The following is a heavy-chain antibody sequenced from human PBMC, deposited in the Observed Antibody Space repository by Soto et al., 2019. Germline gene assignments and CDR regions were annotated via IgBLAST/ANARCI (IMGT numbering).Heavy chain of an antibody. V-gene: IGHV4-39*07. J-gene: IGHJ6*02. CDR3: ARDHYVYDILTGYGYYYGMDV. CDR2: IFYTGRT. Sequence: SETLSLTCTVSDGSISNSSYYWGWIRQSPGKGPEWIGTIFYTGRTYYNPSLESRVTISVDTSKNQFSLKLSSVTAADTAVYYCARDHYVYDILTGYGYYYGMDVWGQGTTVTVSS. D-gene: IGHD3-9*01. CDR1: DGSISNSSYY.